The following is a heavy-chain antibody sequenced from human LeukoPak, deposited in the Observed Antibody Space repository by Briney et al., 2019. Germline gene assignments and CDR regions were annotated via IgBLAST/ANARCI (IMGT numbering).Heavy chain of an antibody. Sequence: PSETLSLTCTVSGGSISSYYWSWIRQPPGKGLEWIGYISYSGSTNYNPSLKSRVTISVDTSKNQFSLKLSSVTAADTAVYYCARVEVGASRLGAFDIWGQGTMVTVSS. CDR1: GGSISSYY. V-gene: IGHV4-59*01. CDR2: ISYSGST. CDR3: ARVEVGASRLGAFDI. D-gene: IGHD1-26*01. J-gene: IGHJ3*02.